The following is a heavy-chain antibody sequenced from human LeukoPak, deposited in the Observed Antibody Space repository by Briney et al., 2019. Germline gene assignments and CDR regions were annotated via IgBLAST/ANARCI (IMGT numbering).Heavy chain of an antibody. Sequence: SETLSLTCSVSGCSISSGSYYWSWIRQPAGRGLEWSGRIYTSGSTNYNPSLKSRVTISVDTSNNQFSLELSSVTAADTAVYYCAREYCSSTSCYPNDWYFDLWGRGNLVTVSS. CDR1: GCSISSGSYY. V-gene: IGHV4-61*02. J-gene: IGHJ2*01. CDR3: AREYCSSTSCYPNDWYFDL. D-gene: IGHD2-2*01. CDR2: IYTSGST.